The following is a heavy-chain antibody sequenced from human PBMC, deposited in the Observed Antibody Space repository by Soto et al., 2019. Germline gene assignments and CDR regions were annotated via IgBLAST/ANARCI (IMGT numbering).Heavy chain of an antibody. CDR3: ARESGYDFWSGYYGY. J-gene: IGHJ4*02. V-gene: IGHV1-3*01. CDR2: INAGNGNT. Sequence: ASVKVSCKASGYTFTSYAMHWVRQAPGQRLEWMGWINAGNGNTKYSQKFQGRVTITRDTSASTAYMELSSLRSEDTAVYYCARESGYDFWSGYYGYWGQGTLVTVSS. CDR1: GYTFTSYA. D-gene: IGHD3-3*01.